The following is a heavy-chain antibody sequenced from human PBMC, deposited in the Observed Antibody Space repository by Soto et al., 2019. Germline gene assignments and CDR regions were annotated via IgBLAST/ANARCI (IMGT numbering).Heavy chain of an antibody. CDR2: INPSGGST. Sequence: ASVKVSCKASGYTFTSYYMHWVRQAPGQGLEWMGIINPSGGSTNYAQKLQGRVAMTRDTSTSTVYMELNSLRSEDTAVYYCARPPYPGCINAACYPLDYWGQGTLVTVSS. V-gene: IGHV1-46*01. D-gene: IGHD2-8*01. CDR1: GYTFTSYY. J-gene: IGHJ4*02. CDR3: ARPPYPGCINAACYPLDY.